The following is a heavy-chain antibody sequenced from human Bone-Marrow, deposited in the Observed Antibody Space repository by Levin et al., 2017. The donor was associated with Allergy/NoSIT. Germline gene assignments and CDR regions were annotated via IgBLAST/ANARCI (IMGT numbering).Heavy chain of an antibody. CDR1: GGSISSGGYY. V-gene: IGHV4-31*03. J-gene: IGHJ3*02. Sequence: SQTLSLTCTVSGGSISSGGYYWSWIRQHPGKGLEWIGYIYYSGSTYYNPSLKSRVTISVDTSKNQFSLKLSSVTAADTAVYYCARGSDIVVVVAAYSSVAFDIWGQGTMVTVSS. D-gene: IGHD2-15*01. CDR2: IYYSGST. CDR3: ARGSDIVVVVAAYSSVAFDI.